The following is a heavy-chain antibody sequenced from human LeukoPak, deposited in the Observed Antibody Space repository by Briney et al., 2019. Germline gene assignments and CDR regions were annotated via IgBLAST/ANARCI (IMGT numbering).Heavy chain of an antibody. V-gene: IGHV4-59*01. Sequence: PSETLSLTCAVYGGSFSGYYWSWIRQPPGKGLEWIGYIYYSGSTNYNPSLKSRVTISVDTSKNQFSLKLSSVTAADTAVYYCASTILGVTGFDYWGQGTLVTVSS. J-gene: IGHJ4*02. CDR2: IYYSGST. D-gene: IGHD2-8*02. CDR1: GGSFSGYY. CDR3: ASTILGVTGFDY.